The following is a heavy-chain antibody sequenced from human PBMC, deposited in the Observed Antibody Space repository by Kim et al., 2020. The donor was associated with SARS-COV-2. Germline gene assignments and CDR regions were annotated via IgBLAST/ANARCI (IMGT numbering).Heavy chain of an antibody. Sequence: GGSLRLSCAASGFTFSSYWMSWVRQAPGKGLEWVANIKQDGSEKYYVDSVKGRFTISRDNAKNSLYLQMNSLRAEDTAVYYCARDSLAVARKYYYYGMDVWGEGTTVPVSS. CDR2: IKQDGSEK. CDR1: GFTFSSYW. CDR3: ARDSLAVARKYYYYGMDV. V-gene: IGHV3-7*03. J-gene: IGHJ6*04. D-gene: IGHD6-19*01.